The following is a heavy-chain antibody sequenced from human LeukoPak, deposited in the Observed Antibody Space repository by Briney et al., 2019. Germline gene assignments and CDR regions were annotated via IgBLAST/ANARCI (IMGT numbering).Heavy chain of an antibody. Sequence: SETLSLTCAVYGGSFSDYYWFWIRQPPGKGLEWIGEINHSGSTNYNPSLKSRVTISVDTPKNQFSLKLTSVTAADTAVYYCARARGYSDYDVWGQGTLVTVSS. CDR3: ARARGYSDYDV. D-gene: IGHD5-12*01. CDR2: INHSGST. V-gene: IGHV4-34*01. CDR1: GGSFSDYY. J-gene: IGHJ4*02.